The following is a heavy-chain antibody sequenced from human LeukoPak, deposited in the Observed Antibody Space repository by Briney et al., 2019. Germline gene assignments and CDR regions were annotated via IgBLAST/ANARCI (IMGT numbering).Heavy chain of an antibody. CDR1: GVSISRTDSY. V-gene: IGHV4-39*01. J-gene: IGHJ4*02. Sequence: SETLSLTCTVSGVSISRTDSYWGWIRQPPGKGLEWLASVYYSGSTYYNPSLKSRVTISVDTSKNQFSLKLNSVTAADTAVYYCARPVAGLWGQGTLVTVSS. CDR3: ARPVAGL. D-gene: IGHD6-19*01. CDR2: VYYSGST.